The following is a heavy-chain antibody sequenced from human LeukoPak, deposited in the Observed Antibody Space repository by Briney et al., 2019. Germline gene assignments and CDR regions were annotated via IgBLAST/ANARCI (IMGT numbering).Heavy chain of an antibody. CDR3: ARVEGGEYYDYVWGSYRYTDWFDP. J-gene: IGHJ5*02. D-gene: IGHD3-16*02. CDR1: GYSFTSYW. CDR2: IYPGDSDT. Sequence: GESLKISCKGSGYSFTSYWIGWVRQMPGKGLEWMGIIYPGDSDTRYSPSFQGQVTISADKSISTAYLQWSSLKASDTAMYYCARVEGGEYYDYVWGSYRYTDWFDPWGQGTLVTVSS. V-gene: IGHV5-51*01.